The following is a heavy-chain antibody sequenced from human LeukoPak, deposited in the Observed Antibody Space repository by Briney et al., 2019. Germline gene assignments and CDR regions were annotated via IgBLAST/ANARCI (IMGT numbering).Heavy chain of an antibody. CDR3: ARDGGGHSGYDPDNWFDP. J-gene: IGHJ5*02. V-gene: IGHV1-2*02. CDR1: GYTFTGYY. D-gene: IGHD5-12*01. Sequence: ASVKVSCKASGYTFTGYYMHWVRQAPGQGLEWMGWINPNSGGTNYAQKFQGRVTMTRDTSISTAYMELSRLRSDDTAVYYCARDGGGHSGYDPDNWFDPWGQGTLVTVSS. CDR2: INPNSGGT.